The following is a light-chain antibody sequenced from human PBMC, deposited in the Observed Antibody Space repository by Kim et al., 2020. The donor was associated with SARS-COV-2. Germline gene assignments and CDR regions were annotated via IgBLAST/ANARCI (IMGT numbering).Light chain of an antibody. Sequence: VTLGKTVRITCQGASLRSYYASWYQQKPGQAPVLVIYGKNNRPSGIPDRFSGSSSGNTASLTITGAQAEDEADYYCNSRDSSGNVVFGGGTKLTVL. CDR3: NSRDSSGNVV. V-gene: IGLV3-19*01. CDR1: SLRSYY. J-gene: IGLJ2*01. CDR2: GKN.